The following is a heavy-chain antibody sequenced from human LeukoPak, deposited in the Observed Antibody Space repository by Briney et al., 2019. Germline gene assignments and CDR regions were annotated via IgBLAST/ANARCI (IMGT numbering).Heavy chain of an antibody. D-gene: IGHD4-23*01. Sequence: PSETLSLTCTVSGGSISSYYWSWLRQPPGKGLEWIGYIYYSGSTNYNPSLKSRVTISVDTSKNQFSLKLSSVTAADTAVYYCARQKLYGGNRAHFDYWGQGTLVTVSS. CDR3: ARQKLYGGNRAHFDY. V-gene: IGHV4-59*08. CDR2: IYYSGST. CDR1: GGSISSYY. J-gene: IGHJ4*02.